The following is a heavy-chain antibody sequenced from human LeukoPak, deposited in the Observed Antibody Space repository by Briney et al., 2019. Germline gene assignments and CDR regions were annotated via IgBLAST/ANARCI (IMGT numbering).Heavy chain of an antibody. V-gene: IGHV3-21*04. CDR3: AKADYGSGTYYTVSYFDS. CDR1: GVTFSSYS. D-gene: IGHD3-10*01. J-gene: IGHJ4*02. CDR2: SSTMNSYI. Sequence: GGSLRLSRAASGVTFSSYSMNWVRQAPRQGLGWVSPSSTMNSYIYYVDSVKGRFIISRDNAKNSLYLQMNSLRADDTALYYCAKADYGSGTYYTVSYFDSWGQGTLVTVSS.